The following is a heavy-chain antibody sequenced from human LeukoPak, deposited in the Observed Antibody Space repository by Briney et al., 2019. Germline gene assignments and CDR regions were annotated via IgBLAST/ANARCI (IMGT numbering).Heavy chain of an antibody. Sequence: GGSLRLSCAASGFTFSSYWMSWVRQAPGKGLEWVANIKQDGSEKYYVDSVKGRFTISRDNAKNSLYLQMNSLRAEDTAVYYCARDGRYCSGGSCRALPSHWGQGTLVTVSS. CDR2: IKQDGSEK. D-gene: IGHD2-15*01. CDR3: ARDGRYCSGGSCRALPSH. J-gene: IGHJ4*02. V-gene: IGHV3-7*01. CDR1: GFTFSSYW.